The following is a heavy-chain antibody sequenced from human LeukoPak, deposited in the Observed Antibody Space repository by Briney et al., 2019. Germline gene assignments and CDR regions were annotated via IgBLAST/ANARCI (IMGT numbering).Heavy chain of an antibody. J-gene: IGHJ6*02. D-gene: IGHD2-2*01. Sequence: PSETLSLTCAVYGGSFSGYYWSWIRQPPGKGLEWIGEINHSGSTNYNPSLKSRVTISVDTSKNQFSLKLSSVTAADTAVYYCARDRIVVPAAAVYYGMDVWGQGTTVTVSS. CDR3: ARDRIVVPAAAVYYGMDV. V-gene: IGHV4-34*01. CDR2: INHSGST. CDR1: GGSFSGYY.